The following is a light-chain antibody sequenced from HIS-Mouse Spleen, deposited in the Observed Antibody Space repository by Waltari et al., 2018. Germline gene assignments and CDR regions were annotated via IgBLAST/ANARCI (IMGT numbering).Light chain of an antibody. CDR2: QDS. V-gene: IGLV3-1*01. CDR1: KLGDKY. Sequence: SYELTQPPSVYVSPGQTASITCSGDKLGDKYACWYPQKPGQSPVLVIYQDSKRPSGIPERFSGSNSGNTATLTISGTQAMDEADYYCQAWDSSTYFFGTGTKFTVL. CDR3: QAWDSSTYF. J-gene: IGLJ1*01.